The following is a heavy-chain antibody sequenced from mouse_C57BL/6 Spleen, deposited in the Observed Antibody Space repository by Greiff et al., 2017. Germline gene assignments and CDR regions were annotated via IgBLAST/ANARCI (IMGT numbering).Heavy chain of an antibody. Sequence: QVQLQQPGAELVMPGASVKLSCKASGYTFTSYWMHWVKQRPGQGLEWIGEIDPSDSYTNYNQKFKGKSTLTVDKSSSTAYMQLSRLTSEDAAVYCRESGFDTDGYFFAYWGQGTLVTVSA. J-gene: IGHJ3*01. D-gene: IGHD2-3*01. CDR3: ESGFDTDGYFFAY. CDR2: IDPSDSYT. CDR1: GYTFTSYW. V-gene: IGHV1-69*01.